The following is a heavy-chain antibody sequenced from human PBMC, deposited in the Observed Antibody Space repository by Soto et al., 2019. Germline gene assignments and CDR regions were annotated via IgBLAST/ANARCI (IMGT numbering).Heavy chain of an antibody. D-gene: IGHD2-21*02. CDR1: GYTFTSYA. CDR3: AREYCGGDCYSFYDY. V-gene: IGHV1-3*01. Sequence: GASVKVSCKASGYTFTSYAMHWVRQAPGQRLEWMGWINAGNGNTKYSQKFQGRVTITRDTSASTAYMELSSLRSEDTAVYYCAREYCGGDCYSFYDYWGQGTLVTVSS. J-gene: IGHJ4*02. CDR2: INAGNGNT.